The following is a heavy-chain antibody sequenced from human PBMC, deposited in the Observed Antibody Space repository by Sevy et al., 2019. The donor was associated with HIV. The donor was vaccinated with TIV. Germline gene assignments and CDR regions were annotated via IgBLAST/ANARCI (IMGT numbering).Heavy chain of an antibody. CDR3: AREPRGSGTLIDF. D-gene: IGHD3-10*01. CDR2: ISYSGTT. CDR1: GDSLSSGSYY. Sequence: SETLSLTCTVSGDSLSSGSYYWSWIRQHPGKGLEWIGYISYSGTTFYTPSLRSRVSISVDGSRNQFSLKLSSVTAADTALYYCAREPRGSGTLIDFWGQGTLVTVSS. V-gene: IGHV4-31*03. J-gene: IGHJ4*02.